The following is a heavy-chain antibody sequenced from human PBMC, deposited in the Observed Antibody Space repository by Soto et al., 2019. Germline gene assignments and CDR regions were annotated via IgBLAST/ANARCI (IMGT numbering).Heavy chain of an antibody. V-gene: IGHV1-18*01. CDR3: ARERSQSHRGYDSTTESDY. CDR1: GYTFTSYG. CDR2: ISAYNGNT. D-gene: IGHD3-22*01. J-gene: IGHJ4*02. Sequence: ASVKVSCKASGYTFTSYGISWVRQAPGQGLEWMGWISAYNGNTNYAQKLQGRVTMTTDTSTSTAYMELRSLRSDDTAVYYCARERSQSHRGYDSTTESDYWGQGTLLTVSS.